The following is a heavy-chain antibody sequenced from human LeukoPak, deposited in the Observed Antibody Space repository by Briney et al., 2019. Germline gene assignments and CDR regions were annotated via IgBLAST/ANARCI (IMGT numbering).Heavy chain of an antibody. CDR3: ARGGGYSGSSFDY. CDR2: IFYSGSL. D-gene: IGHD1-26*01. Sequence: SETLSLTCTVSGASISSHYWSWIRQPPGKGLEWIGYIFYSGSLNYNPSLKSRVAISVDTSKDQFSLGLTSVTAADTAVYFCARGGGYSGSSFDYWGQGTLVTVSS. J-gene: IGHJ4*02. CDR1: GASISSHY. V-gene: IGHV4-59*11.